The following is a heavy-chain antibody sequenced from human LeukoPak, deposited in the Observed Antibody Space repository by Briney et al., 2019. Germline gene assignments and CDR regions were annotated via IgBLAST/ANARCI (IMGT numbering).Heavy chain of an antibody. CDR3: ARDGRYYGSHYGMDV. V-gene: IGHV1-69*13. Sequence: ASVKLSCRASGGTFSSYAISWVRQAPGQGLEWMGGIIPIFGTANYAQKFQGRVTITADESTSTAYMELSSLRSEDTAVYYCARDGRYYGSHYGMDVWGQGTTVTVSS. CDR2: IIPIFGTA. J-gene: IGHJ6*02. D-gene: IGHD3-10*01. CDR1: GGTFSSYA.